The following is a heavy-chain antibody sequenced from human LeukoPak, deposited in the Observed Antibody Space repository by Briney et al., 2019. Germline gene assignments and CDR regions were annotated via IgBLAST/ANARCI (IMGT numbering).Heavy chain of an antibody. J-gene: IGHJ4*02. CDR2: INTNTGNP. D-gene: IGHD1-1*01. Sequence: ASVKVSCKASGYTFTSNAINWVRQAPGQGLEWMGWINTNTGNPTYAQGFTGRFVFSLDTSVSTAYLQISSLKAEDTAVYYCARDRKTHSGSPERRGPYAYWGQGTLVTVSS. CDR1: GYTFTSNA. CDR3: ARDRKTHSGSPERRGPYAY. V-gene: IGHV7-4-1*02.